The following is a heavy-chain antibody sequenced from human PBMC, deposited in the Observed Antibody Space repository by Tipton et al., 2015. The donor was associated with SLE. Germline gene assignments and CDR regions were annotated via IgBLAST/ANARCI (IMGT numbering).Heavy chain of an antibody. CDR3: ARDSGRFLEWLVAFDI. CDR1: GYTFTSYG. J-gene: IGHJ3*02. V-gene: IGHV1-2*02. D-gene: IGHD3-3*01. Sequence: QVQLVQSGAEVKKPGASVKVSCKASGYTFTSYGISWVRQAPGQGLEWMGWINPNSGGTNYAQKFQGRVTMTRDTSISTAYMELSRLRSDDTAVYYCARDSGRFLEWLVAFDIWGQGTMVTVSS. CDR2: INPNSGGT.